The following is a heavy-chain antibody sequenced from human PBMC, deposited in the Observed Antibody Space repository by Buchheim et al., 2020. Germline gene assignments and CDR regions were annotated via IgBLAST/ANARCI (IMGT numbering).Heavy chain of an antibody. D-gene: IGHD6-13*01. CDR1: GFTFSAYA. J-gene: IGHJ4*02. V-gene: IGHV3-23*01. CDR3: VKYERPASAPHYFDH. CDR2: IGIDHKT. Sequence: EVQLWESGGGLIQPGGSLRPSCEASGFTFSAYAMGWVCQAPGKGLEWVSGIGIDHKTYYADSVKGRFTTSRANLKNTLYLQMNSLRTEDTAVVFCVKYERPASAPHYFDHWGQGAL.